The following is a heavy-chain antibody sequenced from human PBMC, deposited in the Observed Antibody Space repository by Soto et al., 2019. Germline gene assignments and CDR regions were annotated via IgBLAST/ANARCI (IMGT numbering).Heavy chain of an antibody. V-gene: IGHV4-59*08. CDR2: IYYTGST. J-gene: IGHJ4*02. Sequence: SETLSLTCTVSGGSISGYYWSWIRQPPGKRLEWIGYIYYTGSTNYNPSLRSRVTISIDTSKNQFSLKLSSVTAADTAVYYCARHPRLDYWGQGTLVTVSS. CDR3: ARHPRLDY. CDR1: GGSISGYY.